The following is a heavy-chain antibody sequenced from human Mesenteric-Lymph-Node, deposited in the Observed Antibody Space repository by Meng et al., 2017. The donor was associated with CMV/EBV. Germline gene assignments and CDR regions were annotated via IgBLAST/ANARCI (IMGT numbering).Heavy chain of an antibody. Sequence: GGSLRLSCAASGFTFSSYWMSWVRQAPGKGLEWVGRIKSKTDGGTTDYAAPVKGRFTISRDDSKNTLYLQMNSLKTEDTAVYYCISYYDSSGYSFDYWSQGTLVTVSS. J-gene: IGHJ4*02. CDR1: GFTFSSYW. D-gene: IGHD3-22*01. CDR2: IKSKTDGGTT. CDR3: ISYYDSSGYSFDY. V-gene: IGHV3-15*01.